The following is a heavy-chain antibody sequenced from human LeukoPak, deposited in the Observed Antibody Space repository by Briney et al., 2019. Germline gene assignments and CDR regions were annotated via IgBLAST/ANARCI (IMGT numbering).Heavy chain of an antibody. V-gene: IGHV1-2*02. CDR2: INPNSGGT. CDR3: AVYCSGGSCLDY. CDR1: GYTFTGYY. Sequence: ASVKVSCKASGYTFTGYYMHWVRQAPGQGLEWVGWINPNSGGTNYAQKFQGRVTMTRDTSISTAYMELSRLRSDDTAVYYCAVYCSGGSCLDYWGQGTLVTVSS. J-gene: IGHJ4*02. D-gene: IGHD2-15*01.